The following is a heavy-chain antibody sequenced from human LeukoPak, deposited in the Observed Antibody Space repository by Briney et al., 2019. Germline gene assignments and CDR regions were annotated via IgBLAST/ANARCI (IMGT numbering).Heavy chain of an antibody. Sequence: GASVKVSCKASGYTFTSYGITWVRQAPGQGLEWMGWISAYNGNTNYAQELLGRVTMTTDTSTSTAYMELRSLRSDDTAVYYCARENYYDSSGYSSWGQGTLVTVSS. CDR1: GYTFTSYG. D-gene: IGHD3-22*01. V-gene: IGHV1-18*01. J-gene: IGHJ5*02. CDR2: ISAYNGNT. CDR3: ARENYYDSSGYSS.